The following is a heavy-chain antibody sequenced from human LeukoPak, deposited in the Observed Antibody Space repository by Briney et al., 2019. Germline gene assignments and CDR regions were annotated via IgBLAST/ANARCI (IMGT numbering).Heavy chain of an antibody. CDR2: IWYDGSHK. CDR3: ARDLGGDSAAGVDY. V-gene: IGHV3-33*01. D-gene: IGHD6-13*01. J-gene: IGHJ4*02. Sequence: GGSLRLSCAASGFTLSNYVMHWVRQAPGKGLEWVAVIWYDGSHKNYADSVKGRFTISSDNSKNTLYLQMNSLRAEDTAVYYCARDLGGDSAAGVDYWGQGTLVTVSS. CDR1: GFTLSNYV.